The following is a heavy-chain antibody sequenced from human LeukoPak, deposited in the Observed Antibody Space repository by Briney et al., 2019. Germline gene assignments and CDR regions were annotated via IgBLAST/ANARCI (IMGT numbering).Heavy chain of an antibody. CDR3: VRTPGEKSYDIWTGYPTYYHYYFYV. V-gene: IGHV1-18*01. Sequence: GSVKVSCKACGGTFISYSISGVRQAPGQGLEWMGWISAYNGKTNYVQKLQGGVTITTDTSTRTANMEVRGLRADRAAGCYFVRTPGEKSYDIWTGYPTYYHYYFYVWGKANTVTV. J-gene: IGHJ6*03. CDR1: GGTFISYS. CDR2: ISAYNGKT. D-gene: IGHD3-9*01.